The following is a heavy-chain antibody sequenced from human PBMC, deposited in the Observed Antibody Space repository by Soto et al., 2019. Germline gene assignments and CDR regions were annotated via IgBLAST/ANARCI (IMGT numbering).Heavy chain of an antibody. CDR1: GGSFSGYY. Sequence: PSETLSLTCAVYGGSFSGYYWSWIRQPPGKGLEWIGEINHSGSTNYNPSLKSRVTISVDTSKNQFSLQLSSVTAADTAVYYCTSCPGEMATITGHYYLNYWGQGTLVTVSS. V-gene: IGHV4-34*01. J-gene: IGHJ4*02. CDR2: INHSGST. CDR3: TSCPGEMATITGHYYLNY. D-gene: IGHD5-12*01.